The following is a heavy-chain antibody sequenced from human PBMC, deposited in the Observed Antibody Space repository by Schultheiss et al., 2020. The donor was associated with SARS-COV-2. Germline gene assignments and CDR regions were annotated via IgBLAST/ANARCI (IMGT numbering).Heavy chain of an antibody. CDR3: ARARRGVERQQLAYWYFDL. CDR1: GFTFSSYA. Sequence: GESLKVSCAASGFTFSSYAMSWVRQAPGKGLEWVSAISGSGGSTYYADSVKGRFTISRDNAKNSLYLQMNSLRAEDTAVYYCARARRGVERQQLAYWYFDLWGRGTLVTVSS. V-gene: IGHV3-23*01. J-gene: IGHJ2*01. D-gene: IGHD6-13*01. CDR2: ISGSGGST.